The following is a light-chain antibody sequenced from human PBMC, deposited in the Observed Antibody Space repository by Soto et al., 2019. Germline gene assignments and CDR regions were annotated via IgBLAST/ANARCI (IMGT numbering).Light chain of an antibody. V-gene: IGKV3-15*01. CDR1: QSVSSN. CDR2: GAS. CDR3: QQYNDWPPIT. J-gene: IGKJ5*01. Sequence: EIVMTQSPATLSVYPGERATLSCRASQSVSSNLAWYQQKPGQAPRLLIYGASIKATGITARFSASGSGTEFTLPNTSLQSEEFAVDDGQQYNDWPPITFEQGTRLVIK.